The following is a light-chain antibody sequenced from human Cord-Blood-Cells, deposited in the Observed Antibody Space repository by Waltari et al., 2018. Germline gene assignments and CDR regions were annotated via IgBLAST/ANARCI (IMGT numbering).Light chain of an antibody. J-gene: IGLJ3*02. CDR2: YDS. Sequence: SYVLTQPPSVSVAPGKTARITCGGNNIGSKRVHWYQQKPGQAPVLGIYYDSDRPSGIPERCSGSNSGNTTTRTISRVEAGDEADYYCQVWDSSSDHRVFGGGTKLTVL. CDR3: QVWDSSSDHRV. V-gene: IGLV3-21*04. CDR1: NIGSKR.